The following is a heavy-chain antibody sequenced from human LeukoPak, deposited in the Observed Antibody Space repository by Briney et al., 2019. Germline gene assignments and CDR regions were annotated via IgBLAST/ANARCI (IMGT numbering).Heavy chain of an antibody. CDR3: ARGEHDYGGNPGGGYYYMDV. CDR2: MNPNSGNT. V-gene: IGHV1-8*01. CDR1: GYTFTSYD. Sequence: ASVKVSCKASGYTFTSYDINWVRQATGQGREWMGWMNPNSGNTGYAQKFQGRVTMTRNTSISTAYMELSSMRYEDTAVYYCARGEHDYGGNPGGGYYYMDVWGKGTTVTVSS. D-gene: IGHD4-23*01. J-gene: IGHJ6*03.